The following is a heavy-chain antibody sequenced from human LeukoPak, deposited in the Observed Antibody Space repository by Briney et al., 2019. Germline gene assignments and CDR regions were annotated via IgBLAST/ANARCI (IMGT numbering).Heavy chain of an antibody. CDR2: INPNRGGT. CDR1: GYTFTGYY. Sequence: ASVKVSCKASGYTFTGYYMHWVRQAPGQGLEWMGWINPNRGGTNYAQKFQGRVTMTRDTSISTAYMELSRLRSDDTAVYYCAGGYCSGGSCYSVNYWGQGTLVTVSS. J-gene: IGHJ4*02. D-gene: IGHD2-15*01. CDR3: AGGYCSGGSCYSVNY. V-gene: IGHV1-2*02.